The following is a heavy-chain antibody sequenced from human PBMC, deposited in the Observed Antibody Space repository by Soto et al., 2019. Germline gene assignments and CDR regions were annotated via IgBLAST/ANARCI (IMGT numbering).Heavy chain of an antibody. D-gene: IGHD4-17*01. V-gene: IGHV3-23*01. CDR2: ISGSGGST. Sequence: EVQLLESGGGLVQPGGSLRLSCAASGFTFSSYAMSWVRQAPGKGLEWVSAISGSGGSTYYADSVKGRFTISRDNSKNTLYLQMNSLRAEDSAVYYCAKDSGDYIYYYGMDVWGQGTTVTVSS. CDR1: GFTFSSYA. J-gene: IGHJ6*02. CDR3: AKDSGDYIYYYGMDV.